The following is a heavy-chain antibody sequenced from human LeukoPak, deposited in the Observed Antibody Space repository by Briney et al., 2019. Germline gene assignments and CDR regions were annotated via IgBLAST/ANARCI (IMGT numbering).Heavy chain of an antibody. J-gene: IGHJ6*02. CDR2: IYHSGST. CDR3: ARGRDYLYYYYGMDV. CDR1: GGSISSGGYY. Sequence: SETLSLTCTVSGGSISSGGYYWSWIRQPPGKGLEWIGYIYHSGSTYYNPSLKSRVTISVDTSKNQFSLKLSSVTAADTAVYYCARGRDYLYYYYGMDVWGQGTTVTVSS. V-gene: IGHV4-30-2*01. D-gene: IGHD4-11*01.